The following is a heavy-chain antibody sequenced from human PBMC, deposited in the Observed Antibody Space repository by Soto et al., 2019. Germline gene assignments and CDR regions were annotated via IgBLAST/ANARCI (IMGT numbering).Heavy chain of an antibody. V-gene: IGHV4-30-4*01. CDR3: ATMGTPATGLYFFDY. D-gene: IGHD2-15*01. CDR1: GGSISSGNYY. CDR2: ISYSGST. Sequence: SVTMSLTCTVSGGSISSGNYYWSWIRQPPGKGLEWIGFISYSGSTYYSTSLKSRVTISVDTSKSQFSLNLSFVTAADTAVYYCATMGTPATGLYFFDYWGQGSLVTVSS. J-gene: IGHJ4*02.